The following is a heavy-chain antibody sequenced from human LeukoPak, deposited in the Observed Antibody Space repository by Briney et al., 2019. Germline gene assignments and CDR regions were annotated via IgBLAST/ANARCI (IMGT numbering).Heavy chain of an antibody. J-gene: IGHJ4*02. D-gene: IGHD2-15*01. CDR1: GYTFSNYG. CDR2: TSYNGNT. CDR3: ANHSGSGWQALGY. Sequence: ASVKVSCKASGYTFSNYGISWVRQAPGLGLGWMGWTSYNGNTNYEQKFQDRVTMTTDTSTTKTYMELRSLESDDTAVYYCANHSGSGWQALGYWGQGTLVTVSS. V-gene: IGHV1-18*04.